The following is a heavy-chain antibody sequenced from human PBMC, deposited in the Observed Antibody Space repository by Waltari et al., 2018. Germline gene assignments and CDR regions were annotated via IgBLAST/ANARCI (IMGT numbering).Heavy chain of an antibody. V-gene: IGHV4-59*11. D-gene: IGHD2-21*01. Sequence: QVQLQESGQGLVKPSETLSLTCTVSGGSISSHYWSWIRQPPGKGLEWIGYIYYSGSTNYNPSLKSRVTISVDTSKNQFSLKLSSVTAADTAVYYCASWRIGRDAFDIWGQGTMVTVSS. CDR3: ASWRIGRDAFDI. CDR1: GGSISSHY. CDR2: IYYSGST. J-gene: IGHJ3*02.